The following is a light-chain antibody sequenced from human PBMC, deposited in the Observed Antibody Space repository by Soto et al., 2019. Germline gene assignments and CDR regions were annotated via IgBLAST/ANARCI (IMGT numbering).Light chain of an antibody. CDR1: QSISSY. CDR2: AAS. V-gene: IGKV1-39*01. CDR3: QQSYSTPWT. Sequence: DIQLTQSPSFLSASVGDRVTITCRASQSISSYLNWYQQKPGKAPKLLIYAASSLQSGVPSRFSGSGSGTDFTLTISSLQPEDFATYYCQQSYSTPWTFGQGTKV. J-gene: IGKJ1*01.